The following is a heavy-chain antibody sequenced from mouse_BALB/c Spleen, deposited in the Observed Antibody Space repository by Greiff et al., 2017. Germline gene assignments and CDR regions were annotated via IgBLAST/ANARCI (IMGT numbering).Heavy chain of an antibody. J-gene: IGHJ3*01. D-gene: IGHD4-1*01. CDR1: GFNIKDTY. CDR3: ARGMGRSEFAY. CDR2: IDPANGNT. V-gene: IGHV14-3*02. Sequence: VQLQQSGAELVKPGASVKLSCTASGFNIKDTYMHWVKQRPEQGLEWIGRIDPANGNTNYDAKFQGKATITVDTSSNTAYLQISSLTSEDTAVYYCARGMGRSEFAYWGQGTMVTVSA.